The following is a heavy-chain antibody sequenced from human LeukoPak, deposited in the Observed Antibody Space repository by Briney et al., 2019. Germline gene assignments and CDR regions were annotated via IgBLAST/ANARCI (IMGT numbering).Heavy chain of an antibody. CDR1: GYTFTSYD. D-gene: IGHD6-13*01. CDR2: MNPNSGNT. V-gene: IGHV1-8*01. J-gene: IGHJ5*02. Sequence: ASVKVSCKTSGYTFTSYDMNWVRQAAGQGLEWMGWMNPNSGNTGYAQKFQGRVTITSSTSTSTAFMELGSLTSEDTAVYYCARGGASAAARRFDPWGQGTLVTVSS. CDR3: ARGGASAAARRFDP.